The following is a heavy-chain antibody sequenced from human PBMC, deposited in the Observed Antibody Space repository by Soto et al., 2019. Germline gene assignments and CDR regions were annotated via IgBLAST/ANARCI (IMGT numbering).Heavy chain of an antibody. J-gene: IGHJ5*02. V-gene: IGHV4-30-4*01. CDR2: ISYSGTT. D-gene: IGHD5-18*01. CDR1: GDSISRNSNY. Sequence: QVQLQESGPGLVKPSQTLSLTCTVSGDSISRNSNYWSWIRQPPGEGLEWLGFISYSGTTSYSPSLKSRVAISLDSSKNQLSLSLSSVTAADTAVYYCARGRGYSYGLDPWGQGTLVTVSS. CDR3: ARGRGYSYGLDP.